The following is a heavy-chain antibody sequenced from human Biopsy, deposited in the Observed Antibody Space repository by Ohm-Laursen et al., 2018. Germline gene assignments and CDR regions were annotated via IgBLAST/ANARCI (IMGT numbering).Heavy chain of an antibody. J-gene: IGHJ4*02. D-gene: IGHD2-8*01. CDR1: SYTFTDYN. Sequence: VSVKVSCKVSSYTFTDYNIHWMRQAPGQGLEWLGYINCKTGATNYAQKFQGTVTMTRDTSISTAYLALGSLRSADTAIYYCARDPLNGHKHFDYWGQGSLVTVSS. CDR2: INCKTGAT. CDR3: ARDPLNGHKHFDY. V-gene: IGHV1-2*02.